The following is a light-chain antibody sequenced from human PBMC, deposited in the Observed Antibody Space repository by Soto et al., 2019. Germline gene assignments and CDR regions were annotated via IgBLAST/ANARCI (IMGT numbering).Light chain of an antibody. J-gene: IGKJ1*01. Sequence: EIVLTQSPATLSLSPGERATLSCRASQSVSSYLAWYQQKPGQAPRLLIYDAFNRATGIPARFSGSGSGTDFTLTISSLEPEDFAVYYCQHRSNWPWTFGQGTKVDIK. CDR3: QHRSNWPWT. V-gene: IGKV3-11*01. CDR1: QSVSSY. CDR2: DAF.